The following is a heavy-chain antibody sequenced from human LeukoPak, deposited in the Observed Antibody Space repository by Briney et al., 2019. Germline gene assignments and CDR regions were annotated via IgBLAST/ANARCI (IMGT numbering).Heavy chain of an antibody. CDR1: GASISTYY. CDR3: SRQQWDYGGRFDP. Sequence: NPSETPSLTCTVSGASISTYYWSWIRQPPGKGLEWIGYISNTGTTNYNPSLKSRVTISVDTSRNHFSLRLTSVTATDTAVYYCSRQQWDYGGRFDPWGLGTLVTVSS. CDR2: ISNTGTT. V-gene: IGHV4-59*08. J-gene: IGHJ5*02. D-gene: IGHD4-23*01.